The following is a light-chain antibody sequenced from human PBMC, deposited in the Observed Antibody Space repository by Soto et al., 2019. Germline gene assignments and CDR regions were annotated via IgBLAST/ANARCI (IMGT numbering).Light chain of an antibody. CDR2: GAS. CDR1: QSVSSN. CDR3: QQYNNWTMST. J-gene: IGKJ3*01. V-gene: IGKV3-15*01. Sequence: EIVMTQSPATLSVSPGERATLSCRASQSVSSNLAWYQQKPGQAPRLLIYGASTRATGIPARFSGSGSGTEFTLTISSLQSEDFSVYYCQQYNNWTMSTLGP.